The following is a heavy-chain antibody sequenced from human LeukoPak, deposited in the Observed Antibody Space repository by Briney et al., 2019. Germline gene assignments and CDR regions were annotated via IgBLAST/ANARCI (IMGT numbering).Heavy chain of an antibody. CDR3: AKDYSSGWKMGVFDY. V-gene: IGHV3-66*01. Sequence: GGSLRLSCAASGFTVSSNYMSWVRQAPGKGLEWVSVIYSGGSTYYADSVKGRFTISRDNSKNTLYLQMNSLRAEDTAVYYCAKDYSSGWKMGVFDYWGQGTLVTVSS. CDR2: IYSGGST. CDR1: GFTVSSNY. D-gene: IGHD6-19*01. J-gene: IGHJ4*02.